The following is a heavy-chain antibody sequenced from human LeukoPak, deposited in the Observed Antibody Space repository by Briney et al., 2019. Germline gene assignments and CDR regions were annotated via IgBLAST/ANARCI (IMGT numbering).Heavy chain of an antibody. Sequence: SETLSLTCTVSGGSISSSSYYWGWIRQPPGKGLEWIGSIYYSGSTYYNPSLKSRVTISVDTSKNQFSLKLSSVTAADTAVYYCARLTKNDSGTYRFGKKKRGYMDVWGKGTTVTISS. CDR1: GGSISSSSYY. CDR2: IYYSGST. CDR3: ARLTKNDSGTYRFGKKKRGYMDV. J-gene: IGHJ6*03. D-gene: IGHD3-10*01. V-gene: IGHV4-39*07.